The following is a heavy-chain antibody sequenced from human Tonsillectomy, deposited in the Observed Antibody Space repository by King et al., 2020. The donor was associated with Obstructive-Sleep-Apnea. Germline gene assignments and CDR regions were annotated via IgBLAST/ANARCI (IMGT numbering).Heavy chain of an antibody. D-gene: IGHD1-14*01. CDR3: ARVNQEGNWFDP. CDR1: GFTFRSYG. CDR2: IWYDGSKK. V-gene: IGHV3-33*01. Sequence: VQLVESGGGVVQPGRSLNLSCAASGFTFRSYGMHGVRQAPGKGLEWVAVIWYDGSKKYYADSVKGRFTISRDNSKDTLFLQMNSLTAEDTGIYYCARVNQEGNWFDPWGQGTLVTVSS. J-gene: IGHJ5*02.